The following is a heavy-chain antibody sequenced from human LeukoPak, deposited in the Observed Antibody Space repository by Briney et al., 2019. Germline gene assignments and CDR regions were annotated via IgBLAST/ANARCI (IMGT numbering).Heavy chain of an antibody. J-gene: IGHJ4*02. V-gene: IGHV3-21*01. Sequence: GGSLRLSCAASGFTFSSYSMNWVRQAPGKGLEWVSSISSSSSYIYYADSVKGRFTISRDNAKNSLYLQMNSLRAEDTAVYYCARDKLAVAGSADYWGQGTLVTVSS. CDR2: ISSSSSYI. D-gene: IGHD6-19*01. CDR1: GFTFSSYS. CDR3: ARDKLAVAGSADY.